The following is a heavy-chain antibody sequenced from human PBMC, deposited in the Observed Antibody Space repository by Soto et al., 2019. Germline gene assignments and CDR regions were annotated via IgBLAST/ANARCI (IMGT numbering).Heavy chain of an antibody. CDR2: VYTSGNA. CDR3: ARSAPGWLSFDY. D-gene: IGHD3-22*01. J-gene: IGHJ4*02. CDR1: GGSSSGYY. V-gene: IGHV4-4*07. Sequence: PSDTLSLTGSVSGGSSSGYYWSWIGQPAGKGLEWIGRVYTSGNANYNPSLKRRVTMSVDTSKNQFSLKLSSVTAADTGVYYCARSAPGWLSFDYWGRGTLVTVSS.